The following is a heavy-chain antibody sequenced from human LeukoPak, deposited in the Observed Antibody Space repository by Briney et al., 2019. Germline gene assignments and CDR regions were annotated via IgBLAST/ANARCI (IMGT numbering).Heavy chain of an antibody. CDR1: GFTVSSNY. V-gene: IGHV3-66*01. CDR3: ARVIAARERAWFGELRLYYYSYIDV. CDR2: IYSDGST. J-gene: IGHJ6*03. D-gene: IGHD3-10*01. Sequence: GGSLRLSCAASGFTVSSNYMSWVRQARGKGLEWVSVIYSDGSTYYADSVKGRFTISRDNSKNTLYLQMNSLRAEDTAVYYCARVIAARERAWFGELRLYYYSYIDVWGKGTTVTISS.